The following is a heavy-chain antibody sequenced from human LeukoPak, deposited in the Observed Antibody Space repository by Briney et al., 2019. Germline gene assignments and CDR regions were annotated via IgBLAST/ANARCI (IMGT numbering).Heavy chain of an antibody. CDR1: GDSISRGDYY. CDR3: ARGGLLRYFAWYLGGWFDP. J-gene: IGHJ5*02. D-gene: IGHD3-9*01. CDR2: ISSSGST. Sequence: PSETLSLTCTVSGDSISRGDYYGSWIRQPAGKGLEWIGRISSSGSTNYNPSLKSRVTISVGTSKKQFSLKLSSVTAADTAVYYWARGGLLRYFAWYLGGWFDPWGQGTLVTVSS. V-gene: IGHV4-61*02.